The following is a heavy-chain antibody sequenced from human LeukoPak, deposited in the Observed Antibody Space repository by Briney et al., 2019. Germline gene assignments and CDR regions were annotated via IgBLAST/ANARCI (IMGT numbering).Heavy chain of an antibody. CDR2: ISISGDST. J-gene: IGHJ4*02. CDR1: GFTFSYYA. Sequence: GGSLRLSCAASGFTFSYYAMHWVRQAPGRGLEYVSAISISGDSTFYANSVKGRFTISRDNSKNTLYLQMDSLGPEDMAVYYCARSTGYCTGGSCYSDYWGQGTLVTVSS. V-gene: IGHV3-64*01. CDR3: ARSTGYCTGGSCYSDY. D-gene: IGHD2-15*01.